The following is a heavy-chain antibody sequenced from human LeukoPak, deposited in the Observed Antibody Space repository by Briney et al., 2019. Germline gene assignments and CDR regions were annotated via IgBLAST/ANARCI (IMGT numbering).Heavy chain of an antibody. Sequence: PGGSLRLSCAASGFTFSSYEMNWVRQAPGKGLEWVSYISSSGSTIYYAASVKGPFTSSKDNAKDSLYLQMDSLRAEDTAVYYCASKIVVVFKDYYGMDVWGQGTTVTVSS. CDR2: ISSSGSTI. CDR1: GFTFSSYE. CDR3: ASKIVVVFKDYYGMDV. D-gene: IGHD2-15*01. J-gene: IGHJ6*02. V-gene: IGHV3-48*03.